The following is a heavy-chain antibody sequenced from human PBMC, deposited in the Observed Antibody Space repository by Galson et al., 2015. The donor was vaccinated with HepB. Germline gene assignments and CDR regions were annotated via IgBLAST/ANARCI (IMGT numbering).Heavy chain of an antibody. CDR1: RFTFSSYA. CDR3: AKDKTFYYDSSGEPRWYYFDY. Sequence: SLRLSCAASRFTFSSYAMNWVRQAPGRGLEWVSAISGNGGSTYYADSVKGRFTITRDNSKNALYLQMNSLRAEDTAFYYCAKDKTFYYDSSGEPRWYYFDYWGQGTLVTVSS. V-gene: IGHV3-23*01. J-gene: IGHJ4*02. CDR2: ISGNGGST. D-gene: IGHD3-22*01.